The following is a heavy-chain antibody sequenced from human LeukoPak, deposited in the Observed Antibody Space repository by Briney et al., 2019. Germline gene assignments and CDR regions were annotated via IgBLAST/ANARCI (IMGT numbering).Heavy chain of an antibody. D-gene: IGHD4-11*01. V-gene: IGHV1-2*02. CDR3: ARSHDYTISVGP. CDR2: ININGGGT. CDR1: GYTFTGYY. J-gene: IGHJ4*02. Sequence: ASVTVSFKCSGYTFTGYYIHWVRLPPGQGHARMGWININGGGTNNEHTFQGRVTMTRDTSISTAYLDLSSLRSDETAVYYCARSHDYTISVGPWGQGTLVTVSS.